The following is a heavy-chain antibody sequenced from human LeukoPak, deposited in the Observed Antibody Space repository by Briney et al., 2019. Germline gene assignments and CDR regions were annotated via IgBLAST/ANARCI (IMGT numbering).Heavy chain of an antibody. CDR2: ISSSSSYI. D-gene: IGHD3-3*01. CDR3: ARVAGGYDFWSGPMGGRFDY. Sequence: GGSLRLSCAASGFTFSSYSMNWVRQAPGKGLEWVSSISSSSSYIYYADSVKGRFTISRDNAKNSLYLQMNSLRAEDTAVYYCARVAGGYDFWSGPMGGRFDYWGQGTLVTVSS. CDR1: GFTFSSYS. V-gene: IGHV3-21*01. J-gene: IGHJ4*02.